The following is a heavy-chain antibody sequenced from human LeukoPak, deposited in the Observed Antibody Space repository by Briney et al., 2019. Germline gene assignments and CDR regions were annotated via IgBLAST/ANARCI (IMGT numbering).Heavy chain of an antibody. V-gene: IGHV3-7*01. Sequence: GGSLRLSCAVSGLSFGNYWMSWVRQAPGKGLEWVANINRDANERYYVDSVKGRYTISRDNAKNSLYLQLNSLRAEDTAVYYCAAGDSFDYWGQGALVTVSS. CDR1: GLSFGNYW. CDR3: AAGDSFDY. CDR2: INRDANER. D-gene: IGHD2-21*01. J-gene: IGHJ4*02.